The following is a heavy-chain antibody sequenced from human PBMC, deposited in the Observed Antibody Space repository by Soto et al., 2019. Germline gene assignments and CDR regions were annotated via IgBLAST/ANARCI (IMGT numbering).Heavy chain of an antibody. CDR1: GYSFTNND. CDR2: MNSGSGDT. V-gene: IGHV1-8*01. CDR3: ARMATFGSLNWFDP. J-gene: IGHJ5*02. Sequence: ASVKVSCKASGYSFTNNDVTWVRQATGQGLEWMGWMNSGSGDTGYAQKFRGRVTMTRDISIASAYMELSSLRSDDTAIYYCARMATFGSLNWFDPWGQGTLVTVSS. D-gene: IGHD3-16*01.